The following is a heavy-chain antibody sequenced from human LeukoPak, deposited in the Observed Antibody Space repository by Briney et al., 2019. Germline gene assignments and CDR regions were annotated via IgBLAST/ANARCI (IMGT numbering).Heavy chain of an antibody. CDR2: IYHSGST. V-gene: IGHV4-30-2*02. D-gene: IGHD5-18*01. CDR1: GGSISSGGYS. Sequence: SETLSLTCAVSGGSISSGGYSWSWIRQPPGKGLEWIGYIYHSGSTYYNPSLKSRVTISVDTSKNQFSLKLSSVTAADTAVYYCARGIQLWSYFDYWGQGTLVTVSS. CDR3: ARGIQLWSYFDY. J-gene: IGHJ4*02.